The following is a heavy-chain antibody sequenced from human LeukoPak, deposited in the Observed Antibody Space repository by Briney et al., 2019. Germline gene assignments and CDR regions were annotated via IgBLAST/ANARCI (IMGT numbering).Heavy chain of an antibody. J-gene: IGHJ4*02. CDR1: GYTFTGYY. D-gene: IGHD3-10*01. CDR2: INPNSGGT. Sequence: ASVKVSCKASGYTFTGYYMHWVQQAPGQGLEWMGWINPNSGGTNYAQKFQGRVAMTRDTSISTAYMELSRLRSDDTAVYYCARSQGTWYYFDYWGQGTLVTVSS. V-gene: IGHV1-2*02. CDR3: ARSQGTWYYFDY.